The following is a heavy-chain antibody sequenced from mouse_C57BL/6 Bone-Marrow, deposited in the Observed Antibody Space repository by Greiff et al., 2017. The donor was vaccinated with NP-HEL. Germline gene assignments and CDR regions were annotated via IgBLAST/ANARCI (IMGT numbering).Heavy chain of an antibody. Sequence: QVQLQQSGAELARPGASVKMSCKASGYTFTSYTMHWVNQRPGQGLEWIGYINPSSGYTKYNQKFKDKATLTADKSSSTAYMHLSSLTSEDSAVYYCAPMRLRRRLYWYFDVWGTGTTVTVSS. D-gene: IGHD2-4*01. V-gene: IGHV1-4*01. CDR2: INPSSGYT. CDR1: GYTFTSYT. J-gene: IGHJ1*03. CDR3: APMRLRRRLYWYFDV.